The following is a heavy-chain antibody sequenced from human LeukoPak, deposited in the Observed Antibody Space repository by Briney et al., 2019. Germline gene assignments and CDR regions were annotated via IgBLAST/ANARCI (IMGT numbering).Heavy chain of an antibody. V-gene: IGHV3-33*01. CDR3: ARDHGGSGWYLYYYGMDV. Sequence: PGGSLRLSCAASGFTFSSYGMHWVRQAPGKGLEWVAVIWYDGSNKYYADSVKGRFTISRDNSKNTLYLQMNSLRAEDTAVYYCARDHGGSGWYLYYYGMDVWGQGTTVTVSS. J-gene: IGHJ6*02. CDR2: IWYDGSNK. D-gene: IGHD6-19*01. CDR1: GFTFSSYG.